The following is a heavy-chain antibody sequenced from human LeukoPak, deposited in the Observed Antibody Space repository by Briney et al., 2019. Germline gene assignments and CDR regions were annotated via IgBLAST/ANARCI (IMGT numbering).Heavy chain of an antibody. CDR2: ISYDGSNQ. Sequence: PGGSLRLSCAASGFTFSGYGMHWVRQAPGKGLEWVAFISYDGSNQYYADSVKGRFTISRDNSKNALYLQMNSLGPEDTAPYYVVKDTLVTGDTWGQGTLVTVSS. D-gene: IGHD3-16*01. V-gene: IGHV3-30*02. CDR3: VKDTLVTGDT. J-gene: IGHJ4*02. CDR1: GFTFSGYG.